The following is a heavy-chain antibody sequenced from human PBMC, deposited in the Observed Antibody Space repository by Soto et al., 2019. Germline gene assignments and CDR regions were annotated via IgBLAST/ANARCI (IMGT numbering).Heavy chain of an antibody. CDR3: ARGRGYYYYMDV. J-gene: IGHJ6*03. V-gene: IGHV3-21*01. Sequence: EVQLVESGGGLVKPGGSLRLSCAASGFTFSSYSMNWVRQAPGKGLEWVSSISSSSSYIYYAASVKGRFTISRDNAKNSLYLQMNSLRAEDTAVYYCARGRGYYYYMDVWGKGTTVTVSS. CDR2: ISSSSSYI. CDR1: GFTFSSYS.